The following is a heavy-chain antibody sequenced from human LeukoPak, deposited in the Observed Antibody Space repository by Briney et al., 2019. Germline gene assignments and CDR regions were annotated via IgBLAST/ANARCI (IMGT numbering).Heavy chain of an antibody. CDR2: ISSSSSYI. D-gene: IGHD5-12*01. J-gene: IGHJ4*02. V-gene: IGHV3-21*01. CDR3: ARALIGVVATIPHDY. CDR1: GFTFSSYS. Sequence: GGSLRLSCAASGFTFSSYSMNWVRQAPGKGLEWVSSISSSSSYICYADSVKGRFTISRDNAKNSLYLQMNSLRAEDTAVYYCARALIGVVATIPHDYWGQGTLVTVSS.